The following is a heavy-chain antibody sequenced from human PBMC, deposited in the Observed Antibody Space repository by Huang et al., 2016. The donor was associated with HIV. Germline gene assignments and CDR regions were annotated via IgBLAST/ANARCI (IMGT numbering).Heavy chain of an antibody. Sequence: EVQLVESGGGLVKPGGSLRLSCAASGFTFSSYSMNWVRQAQGKGLGGVSSISSISSYRYYAESVKGRFTISRDNAKNSLYLQMNSLRAEDTAVYYCARAVPTPNRFGVGGFDYWGQGTLVTVSS. CDR1: GFTFSSYS. CDR3: ARAVPTPNRFGVGGFDY. D-gene: IGHD3-3*01. CDR2: ISSISSYR. V-gene: IGHV3-21*01. J-gene: IGHJ4*02.